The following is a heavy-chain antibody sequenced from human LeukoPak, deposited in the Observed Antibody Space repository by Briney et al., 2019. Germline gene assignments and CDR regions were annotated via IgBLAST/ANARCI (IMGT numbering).Heavy chain of an antibody. CDR2: ISSSSSYI. Sequence: GGSLRLSCAASGFTFSSYSMNWVRQAPGKGLEWVSSISSSSSYIYYADSVKGRFTISGDNAKNSLYLQMNSLKTEDTAVYYCTFRRHHYESSGYYFDYWGQGTLVTVSS. V-gene: IGHV3-21*03. D-gene: IGHD3-22*01. J-gene: IGHJ4*02. CDR3: TFRRHHYESSGYYFDY. CDR1: GFTFSSYS.